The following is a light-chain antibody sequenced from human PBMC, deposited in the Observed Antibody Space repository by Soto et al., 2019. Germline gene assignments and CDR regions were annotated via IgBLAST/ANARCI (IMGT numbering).Light chain of an antibody. V-gene: IGLV2-14*01. CDR1: SSDVGGYNY. Sequence: QSVLTQPASVSGSPGQSITISCTGTSSDVGGYNYVSWYQQHPGKAPKLMIYDVSNRPSGVSNRFSGSKSGNTASLTISGLQAEDEADYYCFSYTTSSTLDVVFGGGTKLTVL. J-gene: IGLJ2*01. CDR2: DVS. CDR3: FSYTTSSTLDVV.